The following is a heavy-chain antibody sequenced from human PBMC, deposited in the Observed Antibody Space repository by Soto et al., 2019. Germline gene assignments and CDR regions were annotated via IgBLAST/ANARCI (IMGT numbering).Heavy chain of an antibody. CDR2: ISASGAST. V-gene: IGHV3-23*01. Sequence: EVQLLESGGGLVQPGGSLRLSCVASGITSSSYAMSWVRQAPGKGLEWVSAISASGASTFYADSVKGRFTISRDNSKNTLYLEMNSLRVEDTAIYYCAKGATANPKRYFDYWGQGTLVTVSS. CDR1: GITSSSYA. CDR3: AKGATANPKRYFDY. D-gene: IGHD2-21*02. J-gene: IGHJ4*02.